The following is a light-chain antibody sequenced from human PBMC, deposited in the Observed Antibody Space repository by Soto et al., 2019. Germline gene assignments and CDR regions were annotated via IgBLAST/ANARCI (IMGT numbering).Light chain of an antibody. J-gene: IGLJ3*02. CDR3: SSYAGSYSVV. CDR2: ENS. CDR1: SSDAGNYNP. Sequence: QSALTQPASVSGSPGQSITISCTGASSDAGNYNPVSWYQQHPGKAPQLMIYENSRRPSGVSDCFSASKSGNTASLTISGLQAEDEADYYCSSYAGSYSVVFGGGTKVTVL. V-gene: IGLV2-23*01.